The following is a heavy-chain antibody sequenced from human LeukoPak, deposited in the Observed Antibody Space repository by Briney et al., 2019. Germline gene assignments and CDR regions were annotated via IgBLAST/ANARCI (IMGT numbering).Heavy chain of an antibody. V-gene: IGHV4-4*07. CDR1: GGSFSSYY. CDR2: IYTSGST. D-gene: IGHD3-22*01. CDR3: ARDSSGYYYLGRGAFDI. J-gene: IGHJ3*02. Sequence: SETLSLTCAVYGGSFSSYYWSWIRQPAGKGLEWIGRIYTSGSTNYNPSLKSRVTMSVDTSKNQFSLKLSSVTAADTAVYYCARDSSGYYYLGRGAFDIWGQGTMVTVSS.